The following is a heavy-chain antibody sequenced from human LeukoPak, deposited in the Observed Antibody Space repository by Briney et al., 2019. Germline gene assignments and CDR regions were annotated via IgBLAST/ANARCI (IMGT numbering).Heavy chain of an antibody. J-gene: IGHJ6*02. Sequence: LSLTCAVYGGSFSGYYWSWIRQPPGKGLEWVAVISYDGSNKYYADSVKGRFTISRDNSKNTLYLQMNSLRAEDTAVYYCAREGDYSSSWYYYYYYGMDVWGQGTTVTVSS. CDR2: ISYDGSNK. V-gene: IGHV3-30-3*01. CDR3: AREGDYSSSWYYYYYYGMDV. D-gene: IGHD6-13*01. CDR1: GGSFSGYY.